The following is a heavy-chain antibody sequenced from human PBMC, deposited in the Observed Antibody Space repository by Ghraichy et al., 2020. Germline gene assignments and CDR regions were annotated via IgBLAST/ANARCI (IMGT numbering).Heavy chain of an antibody. CDR1: GGSISSYY. Sequence: SETLSLTCTVSGGSISSYYWSWIRQPPGKGLEWIGYIYYSRTTNYNPSLKSRVTMSVDTSKNQFSLKLSSVTAADTAVYYCARDFDSSGSANGFDPWGQGTLVTVSS. CDR3: ARDFDSSGSANGFDP. CDR2: IYYSRTT. V-gene: IGHV4-59*01. J-gene: IGHJ5*02. D-gene: IGHD3-22*01.